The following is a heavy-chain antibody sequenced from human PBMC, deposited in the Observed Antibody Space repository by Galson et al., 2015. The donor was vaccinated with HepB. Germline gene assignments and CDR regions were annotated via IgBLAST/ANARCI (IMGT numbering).Heavy chain of an antibody. Sequence: SLRLSCAASGFTLSSSAMHWVRQAPGKGLEWVSSVNFNDDSTFYADSVKGRFTISRDYSKNTLYLQMNGLRAEDTAIYYCAKGNLGFYFDSWGQGTLVTVSS. CDR2: VNFNDDST. CDR1: GFTLSSSA. D-gene: IGHD5-12*01. J-gene: IGHJ4*02. CDR3: AKGNLGFYFDS. V-gene: IGHV3-23*01.